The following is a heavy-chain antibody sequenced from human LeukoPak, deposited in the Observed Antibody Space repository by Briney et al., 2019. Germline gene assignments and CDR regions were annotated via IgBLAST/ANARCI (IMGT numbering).Heavy chain of an antibody. V-gene: IGHV4-4*07. J-gene: IGHJ5*02. CDR2: IDTSGSI. CDR1: GGSISSYF. CDR3: ARVGSLSRGRIWVDP. D-gene: IGHD2-15*01. Sequence: SETLSLTCTVSGGSISSYFCSWIRQPAGKGLEWIGRIDTSGSINYNPSLKSRVTMSVDRSKNQFSLKLRSVTAADTAVYYCARVGSLSRGRIWVDPWGQGTLVIVS.